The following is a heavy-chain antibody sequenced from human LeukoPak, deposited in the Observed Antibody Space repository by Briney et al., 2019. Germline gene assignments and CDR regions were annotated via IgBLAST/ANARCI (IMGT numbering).Heavy chain of an antibody. Sequence: GASVKVSCKASGYTFTSYGISWVRQAPGQGLEWMGGIIPIFGTANYAQKFQGRVTITADESTSTAYMELSSLRSEDTAVYYCARDVYDSSGYYSFSPFDPWGQGTLVTVSS. V-gene: IGHV1-69*13. CDR2: IIPIFGTA. D-gene: IGHD3-22*01. J-gene: IGHJ5*02. CDR1: GYTFTSYG. CDR3: ARDVYDSSGYYSFSPFDP.